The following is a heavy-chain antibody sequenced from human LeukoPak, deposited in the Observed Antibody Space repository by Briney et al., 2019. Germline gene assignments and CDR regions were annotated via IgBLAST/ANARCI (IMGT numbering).Heavy chain of an antibody. Sequence: GGSLRLSCAASGFTFSNYWMHWVRQAPGKGLEWVAVISYDGSNKYYADSVKGRFTISRDNSKNTLYLQMNSLRAEDTAVYYCARGSSGSYDYWGQGTLVTVSS. V-gene: IGHV3-30-3*01. J-gene: IGHJ4*02. CDR1: GFTFSNYW. CDR3: ARGSSGSYDY. CDR2: ISYDGSNK. D-gene: IGHD1-26*01.